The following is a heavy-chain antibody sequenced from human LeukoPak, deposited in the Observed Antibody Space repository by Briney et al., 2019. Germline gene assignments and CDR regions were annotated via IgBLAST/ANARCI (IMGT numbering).Heavy chain of an antibody. V-gene: IGHV4-39*01. J-gene: IGHJ4*02. Sequence: SETLSLTCTVSGGSLSTPAYCWVWIRQPPGNGLEWIGNTYYNGATYYKPSLKSRVTISVDKSKNQFSPKLSSVTAADTAVYYCARRLPGSGSYYNVHRSPPNFDYWGQGTLVTVSS. CDR2: TYYNGAT. CDR3: ARRLPGSGSYYNVHRSPPNFDY. D-gene: IGHD3-10*01. CDR1: GGSLSTPAYC.